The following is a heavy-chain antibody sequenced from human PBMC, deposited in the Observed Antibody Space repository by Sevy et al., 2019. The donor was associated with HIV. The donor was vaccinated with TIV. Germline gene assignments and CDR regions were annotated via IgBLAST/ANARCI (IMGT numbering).Heavy chain of an antibody. CDR1: GFTFRSDW. V-gene: IGHV3-74*01. J-gene: IGHJ5*02. CDR2: INRDGSST. CDR3: LSEGGDWFDP. Sequence: GGSLRLSCAASGFTFRSDWMHWVRQAPGKGLVWVSRINRDGSSTAYADSVKGRFTISRDNAKNTLYLQMNSLRAEDTSVYHCLSEGGDWFDPWGQGTLVTVSS. D-gene: IGHD3-16*01.